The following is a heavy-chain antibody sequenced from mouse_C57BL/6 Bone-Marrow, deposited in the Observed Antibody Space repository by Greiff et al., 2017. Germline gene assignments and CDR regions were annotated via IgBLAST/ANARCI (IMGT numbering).Heavy chain of an antibody. Sequence: EVKLMESGGGLVKPGGSLKLSCAASGFTFSSYAMSWVRQTPEKRLEWVATISDGGSYTYYPDNVKGRFTISRDNAKHNLYLQMSHLKSEDTAMYYCAREDGAWFAYWGQGTLVTVSA. CDR1: GFTFSSYA. V-gene: IGHV5-4*01. CDR3: AREDGAWFAY. D-gene: IGHD2-3*01. J-gene: IGHJ3*01. CDR2: ISDGGSYT.